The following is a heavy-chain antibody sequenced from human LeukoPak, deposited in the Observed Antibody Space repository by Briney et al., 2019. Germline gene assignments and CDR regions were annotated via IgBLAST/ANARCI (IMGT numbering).Heavy chain of an antibody. J-gene: IGHJ4*02. CDR3: ARDGRKNDILTGYQFDY. D-gene: IGHD3-9*01. CDR2: INAGNGNT. V-gene: IGHV1-18*01. CDR1: GYTFTSYG. Sequence: GASVKVSCKASGYTFTSYGISWVRQAPGQRLEWMGWINAGNGNTKYSQEFQGRVTMTRDMSTSTVYMELSSLRSEDTAVYYCARDGRKNDILTGYQFDYWGQGTLVTVSS.